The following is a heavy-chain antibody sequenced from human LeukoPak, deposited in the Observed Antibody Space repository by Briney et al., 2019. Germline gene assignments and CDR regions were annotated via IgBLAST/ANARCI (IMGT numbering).Heavy chain of an antibody. CDR3: ARDLGYSYGTPYFYYGMDV. V-gene: IGHV3-30*04. Sequence: QSGRSLRLSCAASGFTFSSYAMHWVRQAPGKGLEWVAVISHDGSNKYYADFVKGRFTISRDSSKNTLDLQMNSLRAEDTAVYYCARDLGYSYGTPYFYYGMDVWGKGTTVTVSS. CDR2: ISHDGSNK. J-gene: IGHJ6*04. CDR1: GFTFSSYA. D-gene: IGHD5-18*01.